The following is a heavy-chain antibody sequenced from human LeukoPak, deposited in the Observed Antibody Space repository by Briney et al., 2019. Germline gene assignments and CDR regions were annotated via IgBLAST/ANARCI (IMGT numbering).Heavy chain of an antibody. CDR1: GYTFTGYY. CDR2: INPNSGGT. D-gene: IGHD2-15*01. J-gene: IGHJ5*02. Sequence: GASVKVSCKASGYTFTGYYMYWVRQAPGQGLEWIGRINPNSGGTDYAQNFQGRVTMTRDTSISTAYMELSRLRSDDTAVYYCARGYCSGGTCYLVENWFDPWGQGTPVTVSS. CDR3: ARGYCSGGTCYLVENWFDP. V-gene: IGHV1-2*06.